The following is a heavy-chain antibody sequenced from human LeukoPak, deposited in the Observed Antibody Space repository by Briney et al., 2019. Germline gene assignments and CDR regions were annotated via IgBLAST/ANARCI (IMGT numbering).Heavy chain of an antibody. CDR1: GFTFSSYA. CDR2: ISGSGGST. J-gene: IGHJ4*02. CDR3: AREKRDGYHFDY. V-gene: IGHV3-23*01. D-gene: IGHD5-12*01. Sequence: GGSLRLSCAASGFTFSSYAMSWVRQAPGKGLEWVSAISGSGGSTYYADSVKGRFTISRDNAKNSLYLQMNSLRAEDTAVYYCAREKRDGYHFDYWGQGTLVTVSS.